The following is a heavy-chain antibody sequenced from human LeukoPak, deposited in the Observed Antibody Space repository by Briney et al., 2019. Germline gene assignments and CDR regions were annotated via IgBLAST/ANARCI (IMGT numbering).Heavy chain of an antibody. CDR3: ARDLYRRGYSYGYQFDY. V-gene: IGHV1-18*01. J-gene: IGHJ4*02. D-gene: IGHD5-18*01. CDR1: GYTFTSYG. Sequence: ASVKVSCKASGYTFTSYGISWMRQAPGQGLEWMGWISAYNGNTNYAQKLQGRVTMTTDTSTSTAYMELRSLRSDDTAVYYCARDLYRRGYSYGYQFDYWGQGTLVTVSS. CDR2: ISAYNGNT.